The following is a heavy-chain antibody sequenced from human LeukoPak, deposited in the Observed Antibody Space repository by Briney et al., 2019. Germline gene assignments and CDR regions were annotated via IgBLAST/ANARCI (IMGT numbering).Heavy chain of an antibody. Sequence: PSETLSLTCTVSGGSISSSSYYWGWIRQPPGKGLEWIGSIYYSGSTYYNLSLKSRVTISVDTSKNQFSLKLSSVTAADTAVYYCARTPSSGWYDYYYMDVWGKGTTVTVSS. V-gene: IGHV4-39*01. CDR2: IYYSGST. CDR1: GGSISSSSYY. CDR3: ARTPSSGWYDYYYMDV. D-gene: IGHD6-19*01. J-gene: IGHJ6*03.